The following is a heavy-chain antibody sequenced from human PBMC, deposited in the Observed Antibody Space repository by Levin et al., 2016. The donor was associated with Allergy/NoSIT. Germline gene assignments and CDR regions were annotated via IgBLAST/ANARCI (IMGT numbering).Heavy chain of an antibody. Sequence: WVRQAPGQRLEWMGWINAGNGNTKYSQKFQGRVTITRDTSASTAYMELSSLRSEDTAVYYCARSQSVVRGVIGRFDYWGQGTLVTVSS. CDR2: INAGNGNT. J-gene: IGHJ4*02. CDR3: ARSQSVVRGVIGRFDY. V-gene: IGHV1-3*01. D-gene: IGHD3-10*01.